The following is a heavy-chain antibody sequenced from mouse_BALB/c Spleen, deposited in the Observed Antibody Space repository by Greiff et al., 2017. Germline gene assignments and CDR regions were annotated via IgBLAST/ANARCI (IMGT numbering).Heavy chain of an antibody. CDR1: GFTFSDYY. V-gene: IGHV5-4*02. Sequence: EVQLVESGGGLVKPGGSLKLSCAASGFTFSDYYMYWVRQTPEKRLEWVATISDGGSYTYYPDSVKGRFTISRDNAKNNLYLQMSSLKSEDTAMYYCARDNRDPSAWFAYWGQGTLVTVSA. J-gene: IGHJ3*01. D-gene: IGHD3-1*01. CDR2: ISDGGSYT. CDR3: ARDNRDPSAWFAY.